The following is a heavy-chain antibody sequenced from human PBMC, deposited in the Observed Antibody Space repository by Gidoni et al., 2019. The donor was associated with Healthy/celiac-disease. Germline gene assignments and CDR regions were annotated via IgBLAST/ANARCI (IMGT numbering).Heavy chain of an antibody. Sequence: QVQLPQRGAGLLKPSDTPSLTCAVSGGSFSGYYWSGIRQPPGEGLGCIGELNHNESTNYNPSLKSRVTISVDTSKNQFSLKLSSVTAADTAVYYCARRRLQFSSGYTYWGQGTLVTVSS. J-gene: IGHJ4*02. D-gene: IGHD3-22*01. CDR2: LNHNEST. CDR1: GGSFSGYY. CDR3: ARRRLQFSSGYTY. V-gene: IGHV4-34*01.